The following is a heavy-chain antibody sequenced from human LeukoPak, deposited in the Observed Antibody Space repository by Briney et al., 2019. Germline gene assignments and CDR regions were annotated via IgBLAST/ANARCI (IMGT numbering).Heavy chain of an antibody. Sequence: GGSLRLSCAASRFTFSSYGMSWVRQAPGKGLEWVSSISGSGRSTYYADSVKGRFTISRDNSKNTLYLQMNSLRDEDTAVYYCAKSSYYDASGYHREYYFDYWGQGTLVTVSS. J-gene: IGHJ4*02. CDR1: RFTFSSYG. CDR3: AKSSYYDASGYHREYYFDY. V-gene: IGHV3-23*01. CDR2: ISGSGRST. D-gene: IGHD3-22*01.